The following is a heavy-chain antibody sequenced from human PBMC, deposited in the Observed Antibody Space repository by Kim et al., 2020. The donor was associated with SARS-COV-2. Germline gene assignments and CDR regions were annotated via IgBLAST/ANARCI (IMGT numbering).Heavy chain of an antibody. Sequence: ASVQVSCKSSGYTFTSYAISWVRQAPGQELEWMGWISTYNGNTNYAQKLQDRVTMTTDTSTSTAYMELRSLRSDDTAVYYCVISRAVAGYVVYWGQGTLVTVSS. CDR2: ISTYNGNT. V-gene: IGHV1-18*01. CDR1: GYTFTSYA. J-gene: IGHJ4*02. D-gene: IGHD6-19*01. CDR3: VISRAVAGYVVY.